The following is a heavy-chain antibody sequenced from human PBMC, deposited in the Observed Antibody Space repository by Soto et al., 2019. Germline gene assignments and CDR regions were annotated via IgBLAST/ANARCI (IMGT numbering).Heavy chain of an antibody. CDR1: GGSISSYY. CDR3: ARWVNWFDP. J-gene: IGHJ5*02. V-gene: IGHV4-59*01. CDR2: IYYSGST. Sequence: SETLSLTCTVSGGSISSYYWSWIRQPPGKGLEWIGYIYYSGSTNYNPSLKGRVTISVDTSKNQFSLKLSSVTAADTAVYYCARWVNWFDPWGQGTLVTVSS.